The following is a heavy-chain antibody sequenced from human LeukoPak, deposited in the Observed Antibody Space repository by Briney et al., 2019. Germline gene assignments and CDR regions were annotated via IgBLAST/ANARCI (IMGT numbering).Heavy chain of an antibody. CDR3: ARDRSGYSGYFDY. CDR2: IYSGGNT. D-gene: IGHD5-12*01. CDR1: GFTVSSNY. Sequence: PGESLRLSCAASGFTVSSNYMSWVRQAPGKGLEWVSVIYSGGNTYYADSVKGRFTISRDSSKNTLYLQMNSLRAEDTAVYYCARDRSGYSGYFDYWGQGILVTVSS. V-gene: IGHV3-53*01. J-gene: IGHJ4*02.